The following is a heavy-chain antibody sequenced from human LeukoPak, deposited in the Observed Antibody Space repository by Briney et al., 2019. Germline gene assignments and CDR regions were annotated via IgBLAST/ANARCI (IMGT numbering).Heavy chain of an antibody. J-gene: IGHJ4*02. CDR2: INPNSGGT. D-gene: IGHD3-22*01. CDR3: ARGVLTYYYDSSGYFAGDY. CDR1: GYTFTRYY. Sequence: ASVKVSCKASGYTFTRYYMHWVRQAPGQGLEWMGWINPNSGGTNYAQKFQGRVTMTRDTSISTAYMELSRLRSDDTAVYYCARGVLTYYYDSSGYFAGDYWGQGTLVTVSS. V-gene: IGHV1-2*02.